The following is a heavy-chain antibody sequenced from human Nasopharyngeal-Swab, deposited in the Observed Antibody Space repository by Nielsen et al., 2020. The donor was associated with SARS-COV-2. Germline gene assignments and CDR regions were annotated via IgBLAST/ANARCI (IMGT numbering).Heavy chain of an antibody. CDR2: IKSKTDGGTT. CDR3: TTGYSYEDYYYYGMDV. V-gene: IGHV3-15*01. D-gene: IGHD5-18*01. Sequence: GDSLKISCAASGFTFSNAWMSWVRQAPGKGLEWVGRIKSKTDGGTTDYAAPVKGRFTISRDDYKNTLYLQMNSLKPEGTAVYYCTTGYSYEDYYYYGMDVWGQGTTVTVSS. CDR1: GFTFSNAW. J-gene: IGHJ6*02.